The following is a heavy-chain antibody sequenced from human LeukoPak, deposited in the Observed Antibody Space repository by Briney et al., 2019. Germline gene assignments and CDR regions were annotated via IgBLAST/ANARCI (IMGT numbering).Heavy chain of an antibody. J-gene: IGHJ4*02. CDR2: ISYDGSNK. CDR1: GFTFSSYA. Sequence: PGRSLRLSCAASGFTFSSYAMHWVRQAPGKGLEWVAVISYDGSNKYYADSVKGPFTISRDNSKNTLYLQMNSLRAEDTAVYYCARDPSYDSSGYYGFDYWGQGTLVTVSS. V-gene: IGHV3-30-3*01. CDR3: ARDPSYDSSGYYGFDY. D-gene: IGHD3-22*01.